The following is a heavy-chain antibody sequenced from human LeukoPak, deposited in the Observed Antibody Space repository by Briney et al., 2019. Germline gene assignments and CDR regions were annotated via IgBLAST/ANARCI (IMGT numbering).Heavy chain of an antibody. CDR2: INSDGSST. CDR1: AFTFSSYW. D-gene: IGHD2-2*01. J-gene: IGHJ4*02. CDR3: ARGCSTTSCHVRSHY. V-gene: IGHV3-74*01. Sequence: PGGSLRLSCAASAFTFSSYWMHWVRQAPGKGLVWVSRINSDGSSTSYADSVKGRFTISRDNAKNTLYLQMNSLRAEDTAVYYCARGCSTTSCHVRSHYWVQGTLVTVSS.